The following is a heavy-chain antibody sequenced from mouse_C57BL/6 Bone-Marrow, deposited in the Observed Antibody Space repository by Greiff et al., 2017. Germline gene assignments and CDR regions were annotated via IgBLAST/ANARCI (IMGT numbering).Heavy chain of an antibody. D-gene: IGHD2-1*01. J-gene: IGHJ4*01. Sequence: QVQLQQSGAELVKPGASVKLSCKASGYTFTEYTILWVKQRSGQGLEWIGWFYPGSGSIKYNEKFKDKATLTADKSSSTIYMELSRLTSEDSAVYFCTTHKVYGNHVNYWGRGTSVTVSS. CDR1: GYTFTEYT. V-gene: IGHV1-62-2*01. CDR2: FYPGSGSI. CDR3: TTHKVYGNHVNY.